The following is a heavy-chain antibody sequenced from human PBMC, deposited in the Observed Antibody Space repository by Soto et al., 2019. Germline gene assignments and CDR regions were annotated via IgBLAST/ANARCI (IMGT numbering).Heavy chain of an antibody. V-gene: IGHV3-33*01. J-gene: IGHJ4*02. D-gene: IGHD5-12*01. CDR3: ARAFRPGYSGYDYFDY. Sequence: GGSLRLSCAASGFTFSSYGMHWVRQAPGKGLEWVAVIWYDGSNKYYADSVKGRFTISRDNSKNTLYLQMNSLRAEDTAVYYCARAFRPGYSGYDYFDYWGQGTLVTVSS. CDR1: GFTFSSYG. CDR2: IWYDGSNK.